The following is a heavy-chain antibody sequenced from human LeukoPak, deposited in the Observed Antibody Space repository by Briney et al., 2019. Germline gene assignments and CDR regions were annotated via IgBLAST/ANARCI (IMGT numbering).Heavy chain of an antibody. D-gene: IGHD3-3*01. J-gene: IGHJ4*02. CDR1: GFTFSNAW. CDR2: IKSKTDGGTT. CDR3: TTDLIYDFWSGWFDY. Sequence: PGGSLRLSCAASGFTFSNAWMSWVRQAPGKGLEWVGRIKSKTDGGTTDYAAPVKGRLTFSRDDSKNTLYLQMNSLKTEDTAVYYCTTDLIYDFWSGWFDYWGQGTLVTVSS. V-gene: IGHV3-15*01.